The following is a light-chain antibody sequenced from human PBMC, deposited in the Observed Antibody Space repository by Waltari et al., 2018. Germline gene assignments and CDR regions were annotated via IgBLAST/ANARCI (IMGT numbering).Light chain of an antibody. CDR1: RGISSW. V-gene: IGKV1D-12*01. Sequence: DIQMTQSPSSVSACLGDRVTITCWASRGISSWLAWYQQKPGNAPKLLIYAASSLQSGVPSRFSGSGSGTDFTLTISSLQSEDFATYYCQLANSFPLTFGGGTKVEIK. J-gene: IGKJ4*01. CDR3: QLANSFPLT. CDR2: AAS.